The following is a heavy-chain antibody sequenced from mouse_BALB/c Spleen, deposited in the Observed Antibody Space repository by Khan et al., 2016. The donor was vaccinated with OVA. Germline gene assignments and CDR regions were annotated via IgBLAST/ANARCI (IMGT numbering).Heavy chain of an antibody. CDR2: IWSGGST. J-gene: IGHJ2*01. CDR3: ARNRNGYFDY. V-gene: IGHV2-2*01. CDR1: GFSLTNYG. D-gene: IGHD1-1*02. Sequence: QVQLKQSGPGLVQPSQSLSITCTVSGFSLTNYGVHWVRQSPGKGLEWLGMIWSGGSTDYNATFIYRLSIRKDNSKSQVFFKMNSLQVDDSAMYYCARNRNGYFDYWGQGTTLTVSS.